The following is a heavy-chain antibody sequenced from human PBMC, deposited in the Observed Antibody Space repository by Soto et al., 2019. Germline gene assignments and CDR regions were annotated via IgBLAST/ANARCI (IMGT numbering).Heavy chain of an antibody. J-gene: IGHJ4*02. CDR3: ATGRGDFLY. CDR2: IKSKTDGGTT. CDR1: GFTCSYAW. D-gene: IGHD3-10*01. Sequence: EVQLVESWGDLAKPGGSLRLSCAVSGFTCSYAWMNWVRQAPGKGLEWVGRIKSKTDGGTTDYAAPVKGRFTISRDDSRYIVFLQMNSLGTEDTAVYYCATGRGDFLYWGQGTRVTISS. V-gene: IGHV3-15*07.